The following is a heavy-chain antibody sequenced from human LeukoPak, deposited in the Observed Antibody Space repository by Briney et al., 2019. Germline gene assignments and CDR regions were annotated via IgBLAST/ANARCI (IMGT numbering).Heavy chain of an antibody. D-gene: IGHD2-15*01. V-gene: IGHV2-5*01. J-gene: IGHJ5*02. Sequence: SGPTLVNPTQTLTLTCTFSGFSLSTSGVGVGWIRQPPGKALEWLALIYWNDDKRYSPSLKSRLTIIKDTSKNQVVLTMTNMDPVDTATYYCAHGSYCSGGSCYSSWFDPWGQGTLVTVSS. CDR3: AHGSYCSGGSCYSSWFDP. CDR1: GFSLSTSGVG. CDR2: IYWNDDK.